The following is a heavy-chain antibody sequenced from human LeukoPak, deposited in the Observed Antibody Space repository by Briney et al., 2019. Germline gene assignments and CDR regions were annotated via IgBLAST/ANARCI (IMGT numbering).Heavy chain of an antibody. CDR3: AREGQFGTQVEINYFDY. CDR2: IYYSGST. D-gene: IGHD5-24*01. V-gene: IGHV4-59*01. CDR1: GGSISSYY. Sequence: KPSETLSLTCTVSGGSISSYYWSWIRQPPGKGLEWIGYIYYSGSTNYNPSLKSRVTISVDTSKNQFSPKLSSVTAADTAVYYCAREGQFGTQVEINYFDYWGQGTLVTVSS. J-gene: IGHJ4*02.